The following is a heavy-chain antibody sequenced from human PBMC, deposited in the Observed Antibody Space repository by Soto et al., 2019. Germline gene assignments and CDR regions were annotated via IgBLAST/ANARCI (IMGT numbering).Heavy chain of an antibody. CDR2: ISSSSSTI. Sequence: GGSLRLSCAASGFTFSSYSMNWVRQAPGKGLEWVSYISSSSSTIYYADSVKGRFTISRDNAKNSLYLQMNSLRDEDTAVYYCARDGDESGYDPYYYGMDVWGQGTTVTVSS. J-gene: IGHJ6*02. CDR3: ARDGDESGYDPYYYGMDV. CDR1: GFTFSSYS. D-gene: IGHD5-12*01. V-gene: IGHV3-48*02.